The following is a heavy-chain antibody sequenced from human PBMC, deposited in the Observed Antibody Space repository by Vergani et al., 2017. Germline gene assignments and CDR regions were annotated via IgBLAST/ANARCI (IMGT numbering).Heavy chain of an antibody. D-gene: IGHD2-15*01. CDR3: AKEVVVVVAATNPQNYWYFDL. CDR1: GFTFSSYG. CDR2: IWYDGSNK. Sequence: QVQLVESGGGVVQPGRSLRLSCAASGFTFSSYGMHWVRQAPGKGLEWVAVIWYDGSNKYYADSVKGRFTISRDNSKNTLYLQMNRLRAEDTAVYYCAKEVVVVVAATNPQNYWYFDLWGRGTLVTVSS. V-gene: IGHV3-33*06. J-gene: IGHJ2*01.